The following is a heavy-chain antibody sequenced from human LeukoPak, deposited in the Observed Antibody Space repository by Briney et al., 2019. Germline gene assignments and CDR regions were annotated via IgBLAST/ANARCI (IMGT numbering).Heavy chain of an antibody. D-gene: IGHD2-8*01. V-gene: IGHV3-33*01. J-gene: IGHJ4*02. Sequence: GGSLRLSCVASGFSSGGYGMNWVRQAPGKGLEWVAVIWYNGKNKYYSDSVKGRFTISRDTSKNTLYLQMNSLRAEDTAVYYCARDLGGCTNGLCSYYFDYWGQGTLVTVSS. CDR1: GFSSGGYG. CDR3: ARDLGGCTNGLCSYYFDY. CDR2: IWYNGKNK.